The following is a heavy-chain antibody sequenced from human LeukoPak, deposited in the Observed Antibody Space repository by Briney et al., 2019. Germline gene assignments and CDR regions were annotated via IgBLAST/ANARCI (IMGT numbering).Heavy chain of an antibody. V-gene: IGHV3-30*02. CDR2: IRYDGSNK. D-gene: IGHD5-24*01. CDR3: AKIQSRDGYNYRGDDAFDI. Sequence: GGSLRLSCAASGFTFSSYGMHWVRQAPGKGLEWVAFIRYDGSNKYYADSVKGRFTISRDNSKNTLYLQMNSLRAEDTAVYYCAKIQSRDGYNYRGDDAFDIWGQGTMVTVSS. J-gene: IGHJ3*02. CDR1: GFTFSSYG.